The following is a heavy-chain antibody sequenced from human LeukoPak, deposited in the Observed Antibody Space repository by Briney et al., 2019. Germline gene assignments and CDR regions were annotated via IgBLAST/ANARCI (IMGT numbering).Heavy chain of an antibody. J-gene: IGHJ4*02. CDR3: ARGKSDSGDYPIFDC. D-gene: IGHD3-10*01. V-gene: IGHV3-23*01. Sequence: PGGSLRLSCVASGLTFTNYAMSWVRQAPGKGLEWVSAISATGATTRYADSVKGRFTISRDNSKNTLFLRMNSLRVEDTATYYCARGKSDSGDYPIFDCWGQGTVVTVSS. CDR1: GLTFTNYA. CDR2: ISATGATT.